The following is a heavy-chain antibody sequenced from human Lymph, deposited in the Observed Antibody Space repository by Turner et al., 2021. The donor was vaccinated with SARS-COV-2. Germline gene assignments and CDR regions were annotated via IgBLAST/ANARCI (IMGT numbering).Heavy chain of an antibody. J-gene: IGHJ4*02. CDR2: TIPIFGIA. CDR3: ARDATGPLGY. Sequence: QLSQSESGWRKLGSSVKVPCKASGGTFSPYAIRWVRQAPGQGIEWLGGTIPIFGIAKYAQKFQGRVTITADKFTSTAYMELSSLRSEDTAVYYCARDATGPLGYWGRGTLVTVSS. D-gene: IGHD1-1*01. V-gene: IGHV1-69*10. CDR1: GGTFSPYA.